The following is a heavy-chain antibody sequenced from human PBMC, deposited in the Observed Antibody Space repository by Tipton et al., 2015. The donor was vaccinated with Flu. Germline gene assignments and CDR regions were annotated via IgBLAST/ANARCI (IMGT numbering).Heavy chain of an antibody. J-gene: IGHJ3*02. V-gene: IGHV4-39*07. CDR2: IYYSGST. CDR1: GGSISSSSYY. D-gene: IGHD5-12*01. Sequence: TLSLTCTVSGGSISSSSYYWGWIRQPPGKGLEWIGSIYYSGSTYYNPSLKSRVTISVDTSKNQFSLKLSSVTAADTAVYYCARTRGYDAFDIWGQGKMVTVSS. CDR3: ARTRGYDAFDI.